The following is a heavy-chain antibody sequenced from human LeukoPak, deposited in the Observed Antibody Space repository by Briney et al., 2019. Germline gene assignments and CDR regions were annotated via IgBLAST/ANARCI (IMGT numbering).Heavy chain of an antibody. CDR2: INPNSGGT. CDR3: ARAESWNYLEYYYYYMDV. V-gene: IGHV1-2*02. J-gene: IGHJ6*03. D-gene: IGHD1-7*01. Sequence: ASVKVSCKASGYTFTGYYMHWVRQAPGQGLEWMGWINPNSGGTNYAQKFQGRVTMTRDTSISTAYMELSRLRSDGTAVYYCARAESWNYLEYYYYYMDVWGKGTTVTVSS. CDR1: GYTFTGYY.